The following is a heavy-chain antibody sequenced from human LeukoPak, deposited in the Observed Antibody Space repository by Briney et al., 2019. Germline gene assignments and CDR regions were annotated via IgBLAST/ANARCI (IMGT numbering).Heavy chain of an antibody. Sequence: PSETLSLTCTVSGGSISSYYWSWIRQPPGKGLEWIGYIYYSGSTNYNPSLKSRVTISVDTSKNQFSLKLSSVTAADTAVYYCASTVVVPAATRYYYYYYMDVWGKGTTVTVSS. J-gene: IGHJ6*03. D-gene: IGHD2-2*01. CDR2: IYYSGST. CDR1: GGSISSYY. CDR3: ASTVVVPAATRYYYYYYMDV. V-gene: IGHV4-59*01.